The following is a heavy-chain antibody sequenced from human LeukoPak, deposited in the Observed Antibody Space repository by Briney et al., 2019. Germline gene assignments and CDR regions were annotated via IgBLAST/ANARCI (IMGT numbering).Heavy chain of an antibody. D-gene: IGHD3-22*01. Sequence: SETLSLTCTVSGGSISSSSYYWGWIRQPPGKGLVWIGSIYYSGSTYYNPSLKSRVTISVDTSKNQFSLELSSVTAADTAVYYCARGKYYYDSSGYSNNWFDPWGQGTLVTVSS. CDR1: GGSISSSSYY. CDR2: IYYSGST. V-gene: IGHV4-39*01. J-gene: IGHJ5*02. CDR3: ARGKYYYDSSGYSNNWFDP.